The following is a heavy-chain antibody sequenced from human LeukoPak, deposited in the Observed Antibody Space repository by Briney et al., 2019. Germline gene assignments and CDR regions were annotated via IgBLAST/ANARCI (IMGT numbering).Heavy chain of an antibody. CDR2: IYYSGST. Sequence: PSETLSLTCTVSGGSISSSSYYWGWIRQPPGKGLEWIGSIYYSGSTYYNPSLKSRVTISVDTSKNQFSLKLSSVTAADTAVYYCARFSISMVRGVIVDYWGQGTLVTVSS. CDR1: GGSISSSSYY. D-gene: IGHD3-10*01. J-gene: IGHJ4*02. V-gene: IGHV4-39*01. CDR3: ARFSISMVRGVIVDY.